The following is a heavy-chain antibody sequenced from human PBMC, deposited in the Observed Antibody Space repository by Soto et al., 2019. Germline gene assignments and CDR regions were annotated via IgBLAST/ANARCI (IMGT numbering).Heavy chain of an antibody. CDR1: GFTFSSYW. D-gene: IGHD3-3*01. J-gene: IGHJ4*02. CDR3: ARGRDYDFWSGYLDY. Sequence: GGSLRLSCAASGFTFSSYWMHWVRQAPGKGLVWVSRINSDGSSTSYADSVKGRFTISRDNAKNTLYLQMNSLRAEDTAVYYCARGRDYDFWSGYLDYWGQGTLVTVSS. V-gene: IGHV3-74*01. CDR2: INSDGSST.